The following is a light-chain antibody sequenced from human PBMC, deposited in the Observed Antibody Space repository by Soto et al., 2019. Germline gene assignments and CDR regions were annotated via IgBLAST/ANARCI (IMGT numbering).Light chain of an antibody. CDR3: SSYTSSSTRVV. CDR1: SSDVGGYDF. Sequence: QSALTQPASVSGSPGQSITISCTGTSSDVGGYDFVSWYRQYPGQAPKILIYEVTHRPSGVPDRFSGSKSGNTASLTISGLQAEDEADYYCSSYTSSSTRVVFGGGTKLTVL. V-gene: IGLV2-14*01. J-gene: IGLJ2*01. CDR2: EVT.